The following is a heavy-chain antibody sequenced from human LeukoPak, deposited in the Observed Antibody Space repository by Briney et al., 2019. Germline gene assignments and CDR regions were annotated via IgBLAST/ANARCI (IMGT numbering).Heavy chain of an antibody. J-gene: IGHJ4*02. Sequence: GRSLRLSCAASGFTFSSYGMHWVRQAPGKGLEWVAVIWYDGSNKYYADSVKGRFTISRDNSKNTLYLQMNSLRAEDTAVYYCARAGGFRRELHLDYWGQGTLVTVFS. CDR2: IWYDGSNK. CDR3: ARAGGFRRELHLDY. V-gene: IGHV3-33*01. CDR1: GFTFSSYG. D-gene: IGHD1-26*01.